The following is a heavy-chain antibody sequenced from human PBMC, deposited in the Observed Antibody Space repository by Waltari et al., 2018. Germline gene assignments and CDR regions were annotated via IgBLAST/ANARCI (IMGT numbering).Heavy chain of an antibody. D-gene: IGHD2-8*01. CDR2: INHSGST. Sequence: QVHLQQWGAGLLKPSETLSLTCGVYGGSFSGYYWSWFRQPPGKGLEWIGEINHSGSTNYNPSLKSRVTMSVDTSKSQFSLKLSSVTAADTAVYYCARGRCISTWFCQYYGVDVWGQGATVIVSS. V-gene: IGHV4-34*01. CDR3: ARGRCISTWFCQYYGVDV. CDR1: GGSFSGYY. J-gene: IGHJ6*02.